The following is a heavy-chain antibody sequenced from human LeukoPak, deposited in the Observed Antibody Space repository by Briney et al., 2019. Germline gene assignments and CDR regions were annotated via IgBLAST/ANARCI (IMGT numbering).Heavy chain of an antibody. CDR3: ARDISVSSGGPFDY. V-gene: IGHV4-34*01. Sequence: TXSXTXXVXGGSFXXYYWSWIRQPPGKGLEWIGEINHSGSTNYNPALKSRVTISVDTCKNKYSLKQRSVTAADTAVYYCARDISVSSGGPFDYWGQGTLVTVSS. J-gene: IGHJ4*02. CDR2: INHSGST. CDR1: GGSFXXYY. D-gene: IGHD6-19*01.